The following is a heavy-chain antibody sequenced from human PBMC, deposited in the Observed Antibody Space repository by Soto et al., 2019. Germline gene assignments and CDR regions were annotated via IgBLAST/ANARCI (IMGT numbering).Heavy chain of an antibody. CDR3: ARYYCTVTTCYYFDY. V-gene: IGHV4-30-2*02. CDR1: GDSISSGGHS. D-gene: IGHD2-2*01. CDR2: IYHSGNT. J-gene: IGHJ4*02. Sequence: SETLSLTCAVSGDSISSGGHSWNWLRQPPGKGLEWIGYIYHSGNTYFNPTLKSRVTMSVDTSKNQFSLQLSSVTAADTAVYYCARYYCTVTTCYYFDYWGPGTLVTVSS.